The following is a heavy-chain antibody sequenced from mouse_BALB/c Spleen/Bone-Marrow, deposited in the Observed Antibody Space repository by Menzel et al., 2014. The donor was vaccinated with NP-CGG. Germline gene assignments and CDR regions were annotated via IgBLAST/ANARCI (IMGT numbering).Heavy chain of an antibody. CDR2: IYPGNSDT. Sequence: EVQLQQSGTVLARPGAAVKMSCKASGYTFXNYWMHWVKQRPGQGLEWIGTIYPGNSDTTYNQKFKGKAKLTAVTSTSTAYVELSSLTNEDSAVYYCTTLARNDFDYWGQGTTLTVSS. CDR1: GYTFXNYW. D-gene: IGHD3-1*01. CDR3: TTLARNDFDY. J-gene: IGHJ2*01. V-gene: IGHV1-5*01.